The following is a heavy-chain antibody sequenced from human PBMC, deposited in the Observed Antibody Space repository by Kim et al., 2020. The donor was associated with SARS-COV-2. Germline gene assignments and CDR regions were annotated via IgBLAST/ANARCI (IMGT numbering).Heavy chain of an antibody. V-gene: IGHV4-4*07. D-gene: IGHD2-2*01. CDR3: AREGGSSSTHLDY. J-gene: IGHJ4*02. Sequence: NSNPSLKRRVTMSVDTSNNQFSLNLTSVTAADTAVYYCAREGGSSSTHLDYWGQGTLVTVSS.